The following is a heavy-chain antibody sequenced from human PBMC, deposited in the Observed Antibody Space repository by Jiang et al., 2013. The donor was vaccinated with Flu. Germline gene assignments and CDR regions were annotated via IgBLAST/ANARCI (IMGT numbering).Heavy chain of an antibody. CDR1: GFTFSSYA. CDR3: ARDRIVVVAATRGAYYYYGMDV. D-gene: IGHD2-15*01. Sequence: ESGGGVVQPGRSLRLSCAASGFTFSSYAMHWVRQAPGKGLEWVAVISFDGNNKYYADSVKGRFTISRDNSKNTLYLQMNSLRAEDTAVYYCARDRIVVVAATRGAYYYYGMDVWGQGTTVTVSS. J-gene: IGHJ6*02. V-gene: IGHV3-30-3*01. CDR2: ISFDGNNK.